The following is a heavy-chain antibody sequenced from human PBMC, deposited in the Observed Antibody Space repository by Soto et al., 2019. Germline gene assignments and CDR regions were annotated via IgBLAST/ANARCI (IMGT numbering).Heavy chain of an antibody. Sequence: ASVKVSCKASGYTFTNYAMHWVRQAPGQRLEWMGWINAGNGNTKYSQKFQGRVTISRDTSASTAYMELSSLRSEDTAVYYCARETGGCSGSCVNWFDPWGQGTLVTVSS. CDR2: INAGNGNT. J-gene: IGHJ5*02. V-gene: IGHV1-3*01. CDR1: GYTFTNYA. D-gene: IGHD2-15*01. CDR3: ARETGGCSGSCVNWFDP.